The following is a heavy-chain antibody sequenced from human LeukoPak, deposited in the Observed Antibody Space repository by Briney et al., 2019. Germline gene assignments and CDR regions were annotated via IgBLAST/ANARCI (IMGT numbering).Heavy chain of an antibody. CDR1: GFTFSSYA. Sequence: GGSLRLSCAASGFTFSSYAMSWVRQPPGKGLEWVSGISGSGDNTYYADSVKGRFTISRDNSKNTLYLQMNSLRAEDTAVYYCARAPGYSGSPNDYWGQGTLVTVSS. CDR2: ISGSGDNT. D-gene: IGHD1-26*01. V-gene: IGHV3-23*01. J-gene: IGHJ4*02. CDR3: ARAPGYSGSPNDY.